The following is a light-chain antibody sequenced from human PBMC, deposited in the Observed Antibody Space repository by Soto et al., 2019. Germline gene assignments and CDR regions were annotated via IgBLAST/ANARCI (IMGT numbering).Light chain of an antibody. J-gene: IGKJ1*01. V-gene: IGKV3-15*01. CDR1: QSVTIN. CDR2: GAS. CDR3: QQHDKLPPA. Sequence: EIVMTQSPGTLSVSPGERATLSCRASQSVTINLAWYQQKPAQAPRLLIYGASTRATGIPARFSGSGSGTEFTRTISSLLSEDFAVYYCQQHDKLPPAFGQGTKVDLK.